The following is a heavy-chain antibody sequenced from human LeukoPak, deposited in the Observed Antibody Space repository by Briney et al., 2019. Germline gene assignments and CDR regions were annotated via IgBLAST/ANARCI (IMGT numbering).Heavy chain of an antibody. Sequence: GSLRLSCAASGFTFSSYWMSWIRQPPGKGLEWIGSIYYSGSTYYNPSLKSRVTISVDTSKNQFSLKLSSVTAADTAVYYCARLQRGSSWYGGVLSDYWGQGTLVTVSS. CDR2: IYYSGST. D-gene: IGHD6-13*01. J-gene: IGHJ4*02. V-gene: IGHV4-39*01. CDR1: GFTFSSYW. CDR3: ARLQRGSSWYGGVLSDY.